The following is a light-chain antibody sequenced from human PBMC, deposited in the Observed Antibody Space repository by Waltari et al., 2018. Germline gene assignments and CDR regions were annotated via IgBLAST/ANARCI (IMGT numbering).Light chain of an antibody. V-gene: IGKV4-1*01. CDR1: QSVLSSSNNKNY. Sequence: DIVMTQSPDSLAVSLGERATINCKSSQSVLSSSNNKNYLAWYQQQPGQPPKLPIYWASTRESGVPDRFSGSGSVTDFTLTISSLQAEDVAVYYCQQYYSTPDTFGPGTKVDIK. CDR3: QQYYSTPDT. CDR2: WAS. J-gene: IGKJ3*01.